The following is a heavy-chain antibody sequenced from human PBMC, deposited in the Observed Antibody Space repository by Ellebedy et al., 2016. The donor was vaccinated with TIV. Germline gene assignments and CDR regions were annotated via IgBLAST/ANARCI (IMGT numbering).Heavy chain of an antibody. CDR1: GGSVSSGSPY. J-gene: IGHJ4*02. D-gene: IGHD5-24*01. CDR2: IYDSGRT. CDR3: ARSGARLQWGG. V-gene: IGHV4-61*01. Sequence: SETLSLTXSVSGGSVSSGSPYWSWIRQPPGKGLEWIGYIYDSGRTNYNPSLKSRVTISVDTSKNQFSLKLRSVTAADTAVYYCARSGARLQWGGWGQGTLVTVSS.